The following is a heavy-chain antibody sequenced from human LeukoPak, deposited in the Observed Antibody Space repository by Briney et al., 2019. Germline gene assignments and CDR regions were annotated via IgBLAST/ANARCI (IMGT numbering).Heavy chain of an antibody. CDR2: IDTSSSTV. CDR1: GFTFRTYS. D-gene: IGHD7-27*01. CDR3: AREDDSWGPNNLDL. Sequence: GGSLRLSCAASGFTFRTYSMNWIRQAPGKGLEWISYIDTSSSTVYYADSVMGRFTISRDNAKESLYLQMNSLRDEDTAVYYCAREDDSWGPNNLDLWGQGTMVTVSS. V-gene: IGHV3-48*02. J-gene: IGHJ3*01.